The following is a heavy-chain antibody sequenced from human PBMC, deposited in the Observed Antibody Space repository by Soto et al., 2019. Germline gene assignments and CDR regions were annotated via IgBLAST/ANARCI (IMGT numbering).Heavy chain of an antibody. J-gene: IGHJ4*02. D-gene: IGHD4-17*01. CDR3: AHSWAYGDDQAFDY. V-gene: IGHV1-18*01. CDR2: ISAYNGNT. CDR1: GYTFTSYG. Sequence: ASVKVSCKASGYTFTSYGISWVRQAPGQGLEWMGWISAYNGNTNYAQKLQGRVTMTTDTSTSTAYMELRSLRSDDTAVYYCAHSWAYGDDQAFDYWGQGTLVTVSS.